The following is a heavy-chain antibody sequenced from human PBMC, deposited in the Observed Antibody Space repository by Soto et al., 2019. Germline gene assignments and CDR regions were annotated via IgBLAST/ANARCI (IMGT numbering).Heavy chain of an antibody. V-gene: IGHV4-59*01. Sequence: QVQLQESGPGLVKPSETLSLTCTVSGGSISSYYWSWIRQPPGKGLEWIGYIYYSGSTNYNPSLKRRGTISVDTSTNQFSLKLRCVTAADAAADYCGRGWREAAYYYYYYMDVWGKGTTVTVSS. J-gene: IGHJ6*03. CDR2: IYYSGST. CDR3: GRGWREAAYYYYYYMDV. CDR1: GGSISSYY. D-gene: IGHD1-26*01.